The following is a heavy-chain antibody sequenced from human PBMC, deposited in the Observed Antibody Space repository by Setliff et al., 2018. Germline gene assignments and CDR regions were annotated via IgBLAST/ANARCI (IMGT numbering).Heavy chain of an antibody. D-gene: IGHD1-26*01. Sequence: PGGSLRLSCAASGFTLRSSWMHWVRQSPGKGLEWVSRIXAXXXXXXYADXXKGRFTISTDSAKNTVYLQMNSLGAEDSAVYYCARALYGSDSLLDYWGQGTVVTVSS. CDR2: IXAXXXXX. CDR3: ARALYGSDSLLDY. J-gene: IGHJ4*02. CDR1: GFTLRSSW. V-gene: IGHV3-74*01.